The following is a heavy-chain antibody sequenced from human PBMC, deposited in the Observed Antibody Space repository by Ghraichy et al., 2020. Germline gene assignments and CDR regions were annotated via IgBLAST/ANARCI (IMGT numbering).Heavy chain of an antibody. CDR2: TFYRSKWYS. Sequence: TLSLTCAISGDSVSSNSATWDWIRQSPSRGLKWLGRTFYRSKWYSEYTVSVKSRITINPDTSKNQFSLQLNSVTPEDTALYYCARQYIYGFDYWGQGTLVTVSS. J-gene: IGHJ4*02. CDR3: ARQYIYGFDY. V-gene: IGHV6-1*01. CDR1: GDSVSSNSAT. D-gene: IGHD3-10*01.